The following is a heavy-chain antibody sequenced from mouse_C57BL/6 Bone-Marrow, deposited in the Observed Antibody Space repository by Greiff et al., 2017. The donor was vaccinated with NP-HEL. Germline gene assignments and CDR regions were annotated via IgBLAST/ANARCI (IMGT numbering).Heavy chain of an antibody. V-gene: IGHV1-76*01. Sequence: QVQLQQSGAELVRPGASVKLSCKASGYTFTDYYINWVKQRPGQGLEWIARIYPGSGNTYYNEKFKGKATLTAEKSSSTAYMQLSSLTSEDSAVYFCARLYSKRDYAMDYWGQGTSVTVSS. CDR3: ARLYSKRDYAMDY. CDR2: IYPGSGNT. D-gene: IGHD2-5*01. J-gene: IGHJ4*01. CDR1: GYTFTDYY.